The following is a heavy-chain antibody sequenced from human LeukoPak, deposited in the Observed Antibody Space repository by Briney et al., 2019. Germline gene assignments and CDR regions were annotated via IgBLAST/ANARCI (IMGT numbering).Heavy chain of an antibody. V-gene: IGHV1-2*06. Sequence: ASVKVSCKASGYTFTAYYIHWVRQAPGQGLEWMGRIDPNSGDTKYAQKFQDRVTMTRDTSMNTADMEISSLRYDDTAVYYCGRGIQSFDPWGQGTLVTVSS. CDR1: GYTFTAYY. CDR2: IDPNSGDT. J-gene: IGHJ5*02. CDR3: GRGIQSFDP.